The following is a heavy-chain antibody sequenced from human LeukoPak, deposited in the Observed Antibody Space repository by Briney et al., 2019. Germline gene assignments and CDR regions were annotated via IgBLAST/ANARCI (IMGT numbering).Heavy chain of an antibody. CDR2: ILADGTTT. CDR1: GFIFSDYE. V-gene: IGHV3-74*03. J-gene: IGHJ4*02. Sequence: PGGSLRLSCAASGFIFSDYEMYWVRQAPGRELVWVSRILADGTTTMYADSVKGRFTISRDNAKNTLYLQMNSLRAEDTAAYYCARGNYGFDYWGQGTLVIVSS. D-gene: IGHD1-7*01. CDR3: ARGNYGFDY.